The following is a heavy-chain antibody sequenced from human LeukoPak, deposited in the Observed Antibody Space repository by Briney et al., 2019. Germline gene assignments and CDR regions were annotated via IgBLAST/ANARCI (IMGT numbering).Heavy chain of an antibody. D-gene: IGHD2/OR15-2a*01. J-gene: IGHJ4*02. V-gene: IGHV3-74*01. CDR2: INTDGSTT. CDR3: VRAIGLDFDF. Sequence: GGSLRLSCAASGFTFSSYWMHWVRQAPGKGLMWVSHINTDGSTTSYADSVKGRFTISRDNAKNTLFLQMNGLRAEDTAMYYCVRAIGLDFDFWGQGTLVTVSS. CDR1: GFTFSSYW.